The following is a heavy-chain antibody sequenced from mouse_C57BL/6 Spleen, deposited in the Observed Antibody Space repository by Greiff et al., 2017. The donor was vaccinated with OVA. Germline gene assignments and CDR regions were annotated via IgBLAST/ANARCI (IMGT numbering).Heavy chain of an antibody. CDR1: GYTFTDYE. CDR2: IDPETGGT. J-gene: IGHJ2*01. V-gene: IGHV1-15*01. D-gene: IGHD1-1*01. Sequence: QVQLKESGAELVRPGASVTLSCKASGYTFTDYEMHWVKQTPVHGLEWIGAIDPETGGTAYNQKFKGKAILTADKSSSTAYMELRSLTSEDSAVYYCTRSYYGSSPDYWGQGTTLTVSS. CDR3: TRSYYGSSPDY.